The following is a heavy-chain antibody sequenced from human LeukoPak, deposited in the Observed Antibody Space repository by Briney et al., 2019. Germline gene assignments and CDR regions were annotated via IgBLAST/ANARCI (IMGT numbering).Heavy chain of an antibody. CDR2: ISSSGTYI. D-gene: IGHD2-2*01. CDR3: ARGGGSCSPTSCFNNYFDY. V-gene: IGHV3-21*01. Sequence: PGGSLRLSCAASGFTFSSYRMNWVREAPGKGLEWVSSISSSGTYIYYADSMKDRFIISRDNAKNSLDLQMSSLRAEDTAVYYCARGGGSCSPTSCFNNYFDYWGQGILVTVSS. J-gene: IGHJ4*02. CDR1: GFTFSSYR.